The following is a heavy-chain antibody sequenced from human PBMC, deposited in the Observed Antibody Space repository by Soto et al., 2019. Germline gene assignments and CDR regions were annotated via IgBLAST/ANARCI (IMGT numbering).Heavy chain of an antibody. CDR2: IYYSGST. V-gene: IGHV4-31*03. J-gene: IGHJ4*02. CDR1: GGSISSGGYY. D-gene: IGHD3-10*01. CDR3: ARGVTMVRGVIHTPYFDY. Sequence: QVQLQESGPGLVKPSQTLSLTCTVSGGSISSGGYYWSWIRQHPGKGLEWIGYIYYSGSTYYNPSLRSRVTIAVDTSKIRFSLKLSSVTAADTAVYYCARGVTMVRGVIHTPYFDYWGQGTLVTVSS.